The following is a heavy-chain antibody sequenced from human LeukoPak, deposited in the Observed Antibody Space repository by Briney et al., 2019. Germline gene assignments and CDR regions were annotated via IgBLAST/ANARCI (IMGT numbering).Heavy chain of an antibody. CDR3: ARGVYYYDSSGYPLGYMDV. CDR2: IIPIFGTA. J-gene: IGHJ6*03. D-gene: IGHD3-22*01. CDR1: GGTFSSYA. Sequence: SVKVSCKASGGTFSSYAISWVRQAPGQGLEWMGGIIPIFGTANYAQKFQGRVTITADKSTSTAYMELSSLRSEDTAVYYCARGVYYYDSSGYPLGYMDVWGKGTTVTVSS. V-gene: IGHV1-69*06.